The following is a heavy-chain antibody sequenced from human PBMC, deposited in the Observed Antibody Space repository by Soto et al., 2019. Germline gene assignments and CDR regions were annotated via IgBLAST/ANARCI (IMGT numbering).Heavy chain of an antibody. V-gene: IGHV4-34*01. CDR3: ARGSRKTPYDFWSGYQRKEHGMDV. J-gene: IGHJ6*02. Sequence: KTSETLSLTCAVSGGSFSGYYWSWIRQPPGKGLEWIGEINHSGSTNYNPSLKSRVTISVDTSKNQFSLKLSSVTAADTAVYYCARGSRKTPYDFWSGYQRKEHGMDVWGQGTTVTVSS. CDR2: INHSGST. CDR1: GGSFSGYY. D-gene: IGHD3-3*01.